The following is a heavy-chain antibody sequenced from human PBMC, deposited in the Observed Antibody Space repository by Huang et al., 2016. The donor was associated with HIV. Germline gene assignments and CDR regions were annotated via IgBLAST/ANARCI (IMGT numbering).Heavy chain of an antibody. Sequence: QVQLVQSGSEFKKPGASVRVSCKASGYSFSDYAVNWVRQAPGQGLGWMGWINTKTGNATYVQGFRGRFVFSLDTSVKTAYLHISSLKTEDAAVYYCARDARELRDYLVRFNWFAPWGQGTLVTVSS. D-gene: IGHD1-7*01. V-gene: IGHV7-4-1*02. CDR3: ARDARELRDYLVRFNWFAP. J-gene: IGHJ5*02. CDR2: INTKTGNA. CDR1: GYSFSDYA.